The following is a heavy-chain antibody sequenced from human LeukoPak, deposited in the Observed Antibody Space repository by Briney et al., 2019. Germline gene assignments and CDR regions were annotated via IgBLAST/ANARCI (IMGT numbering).Heavy chain of an antibody. CDR1: GFTFSSYS. J-gene: IGHJ4*02. CDR3: ARARYYYDSSGYYYYFDY. Sequence: GGSLRLSCAASGFTFSSYSMNWVRQAPGKGLEWVSYISSSSSTIYCADSVKGRFTISRDNAKNSLYLQMNSLRAEDTAVYYCARARYYYDSSGYYYYFDYWGQGTLVAVSS. CDR2: ISSSSSTI. V-gene: IGHV3-48*04. D-gene: IGHD3-22*01.